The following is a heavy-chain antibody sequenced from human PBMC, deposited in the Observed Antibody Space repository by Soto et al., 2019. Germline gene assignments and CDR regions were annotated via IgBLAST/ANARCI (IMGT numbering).Heavy chain of an antibody. V-gene: IGHV4-59*08. D-gene: IGHD4-17*01. CDR1: GGSISSYY. CDR3: ARLIYGDYSYYFDY. Sequence: PSETLSLTCTVSGGSISSYYWSWIRQPPGKGLEWIGYIYYSGSTNYNPSLKSRVTISVDTSKNQFSLKLSSVTAADTAVYYCARLIYGDYSYYFDYWGQGTLVTVSS. CDR2: IYYSGST. J-gene: IGHJ4*02.